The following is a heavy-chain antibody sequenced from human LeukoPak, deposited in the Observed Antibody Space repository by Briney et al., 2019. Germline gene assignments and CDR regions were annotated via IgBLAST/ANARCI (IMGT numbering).Heavy chain of an antibody. J-gene: IGHJ4*02. Sequence: GGSLRLSCSASGFTFSSYAMHWVRQAPGKGLEYVSAISSNGGSTYYADSVKGRFTISRDNSKNTLYLQMSSLRAEVTAVYYCVKVGYSYGWGPFDYWGQGTLVTVSS. D-gene: IGHD5-18*01. CDR2: ISSNGGST. V-gene: IGHV3-64D*06. CDR3: VKVGYSYGWGPFDY. CDR1: GFTFSSYA.